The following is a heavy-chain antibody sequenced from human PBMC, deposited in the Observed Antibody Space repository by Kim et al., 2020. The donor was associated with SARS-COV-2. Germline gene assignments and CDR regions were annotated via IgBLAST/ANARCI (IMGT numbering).Heavy chain of an antibody. CDR1: GGTFSSYA. CDR2: IIPILGIA. V-gene: IGHV1-69*04. D-gene: IGHD2-15*01. J-gene: IGHJ5*02. Sequence: SVKVSCKASGGTFSSYAISWVRQAPGQGLEWMGRIIPILGIANYAQKFQGRVTITADKSTSTAYMELSSLRSEDTAVYYCARGNFDALLGYCSGGSCSGWFDPWGQGTLVTVSS. CDR3: ARGNFDALLGYCSGGSCSGWFDP.